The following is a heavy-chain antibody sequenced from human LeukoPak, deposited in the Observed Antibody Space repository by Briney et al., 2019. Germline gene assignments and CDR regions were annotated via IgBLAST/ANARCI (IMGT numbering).Heavy chain of an antibody. CDR1: GGSISSGGYY. D-gene: IGHD5-18*01. CDR2: IYYSGST. Sequence: SETLSLTCTVSGGSISSGGYYWSWIRQHPGKGLEWIGYIYYSGSTYYNPSLKSRVTISVDTSKNQFSLKLSSVTAADTAVYYCVRDRGYSYGYWFDPWGQGTLVTVSS. V-gene: IGHV4-31*03. J-gene: IGHJ5*02. CDR3: VRDRGYSYGYWFDP.